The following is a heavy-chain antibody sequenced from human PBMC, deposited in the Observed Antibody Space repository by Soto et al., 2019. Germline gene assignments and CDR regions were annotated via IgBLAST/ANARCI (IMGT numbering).Heavy chain of an antibody. CDR3: AKGRNGMDV. V-gene: IGHV3-30*18. J-gene: IGHJ6*02. CDR1: GFTFSSYG. Sequence: PGGSLRLSCAASGFTFSSYGMHWVRQAPGKGLEWVAVISYDGSNKYYADSVKGRFTISRDNSKNTRYLQMNSLRAEDTAVYYCAKGRNGMDVWGQGTTVTASS. CDR2: ISYDGSNK.